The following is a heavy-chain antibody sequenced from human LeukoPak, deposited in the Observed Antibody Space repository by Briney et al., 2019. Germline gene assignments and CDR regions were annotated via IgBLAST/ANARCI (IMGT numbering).Heavy chain of an antibody. CDR3: ARDLRFGEFPYYYYYYYMDV. J-gene: IGHJ6*03. CDR2: INPSGGST. CDR1: GYTFTSYY. Sequence: ASVKVSYKASGYTFTSYYMHWVRQAPGQGLEWMGIINPSGGSTSYAQKFQGRVTMTRDMSTSTVYMELSSLRSEDTAVYYCARDLRFGEFPYYYYYYYMDVWGKGTTVTVSS. V-gene: IGHV1-46*01. D-gene: IGHD3-10*01.